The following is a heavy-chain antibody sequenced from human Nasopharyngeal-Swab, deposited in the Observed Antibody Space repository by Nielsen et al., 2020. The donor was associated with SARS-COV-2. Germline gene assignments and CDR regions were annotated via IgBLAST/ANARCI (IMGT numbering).Heavy chain of an antibody. Sequence: SETLSLTCTVSGGSISSGGYYWSWIRQPPGTGLEWIGYIYYSGSTYYNPSLKSRVTISVDTSKNQFSLKLSSVTAADTAVYYCAREGDGGSGSYLGYYYYYYMDVWGKGTTVTVSS. J-gene: IGHJ6*03. CDR3: AREGDGGSGSYLGYYYYYYMDV. V-gene: IGHV4-30-4*01. CDR2: IYYSGST. CDR1: GGSISSGGYY. D-gene: IGHD3-10*01.